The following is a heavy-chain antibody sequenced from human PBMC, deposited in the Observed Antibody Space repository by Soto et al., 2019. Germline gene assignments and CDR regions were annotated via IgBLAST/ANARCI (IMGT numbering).Heavy chain of an antibody. D-gene: IGHD4-4*01. J-gene: IGHJ4*02. Sequence: PSETLSLTCAVTGVSISTADSYWGWIRQPPGKGLEWIGSIHYSGSTYYNPSLKSRVTISVDTSKNQFSLKLSSVTAADTAVYYCASSNSNYARFDNLGQGTLVTVSS. CDR1: GVSISTADSY. CDR3: ASSNSNYARFDN. CDR2: IHYSGST. V-gene: IGHV4-39*01.